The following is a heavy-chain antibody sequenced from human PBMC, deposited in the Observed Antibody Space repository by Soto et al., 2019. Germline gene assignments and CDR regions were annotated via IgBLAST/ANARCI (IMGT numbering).Heavy chain of an antibody. Sequence: EVQLVESGGGFVQRGGSLRLSCAVSGLTFSTNTINWVRQAPGKGLEWVSYISTSSTAIYYADSVKGRFTISRDDAKSSLYLQMNSLRXEDTXXXXXXXXXXXRERGYWGQGTLVTVSS. CDR3: XXXXXXRERGY. CDR1: GLTFSTNT. V-gene: IGHV3-48*02. D-gene: IGHD1-1*01. J-gene: IGHJ4*02. CDR2: ISTSSTAI.